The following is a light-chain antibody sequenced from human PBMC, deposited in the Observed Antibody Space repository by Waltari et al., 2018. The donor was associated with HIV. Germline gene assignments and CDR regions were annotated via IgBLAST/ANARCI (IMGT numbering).Light chain of an antibody. J-gene: IGLJ1*01. CDR2: GNS. CDR3: QSYDSSLSGLV. Sequence: QSVLTQPPSVSGAPGQRVTISCTGSSSHIGAGYDVPLYQQLPGTAPKLLLYGNSNRPSGVPDRFSGSKSGTSASLAITGLQAEDEADYYCQSYDSSLSGLVFGTGTKVTVL. CDR1: SSHIGAGYD. V-gene: IGLV1-40*01.